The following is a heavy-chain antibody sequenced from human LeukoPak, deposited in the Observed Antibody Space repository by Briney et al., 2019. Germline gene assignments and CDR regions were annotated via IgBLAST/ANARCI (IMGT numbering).Heavy chain of an antibody. CDR3: ARDLQSGSYSSDY. CDR2: ITPILGIA. V-gene: IGHV1-69*04. D-gene: IGHD3-10*01. J-gene: IGHJ4*02. Sequence: SVKVSCKASGGTFSSYAISWVRQAPGQGLEWMGRITPILGIANYAQKFQGRVTITADKSTSTAYMELSSLRSEDTAVYYCARDLQSGSYSSDYWGQGTLVTVSS. CDR1: GGTFSSYA.